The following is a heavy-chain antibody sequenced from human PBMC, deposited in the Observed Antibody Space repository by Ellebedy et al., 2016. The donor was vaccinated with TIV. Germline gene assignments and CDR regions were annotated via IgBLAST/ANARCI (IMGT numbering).Heavy chain of an antibody. CDR3: ARINWNKFDY. CDR1: GFSFSSNW. J-gene: IGHJ4*02. V-gene: IGHV3-7*03. Sequence: GGSLRLSCAASGFSFSSNWMSWVRQAPGKGLEWVANIKQDGSEQYYVDSVKGRFTISRDNAKNSLYLQMNSLRAEDTAVYYCARINWNKFDYWGQGTLVTVS. CDR2: IKQDGSEQ. D-gene: IGHD1/OR15-1a*01.